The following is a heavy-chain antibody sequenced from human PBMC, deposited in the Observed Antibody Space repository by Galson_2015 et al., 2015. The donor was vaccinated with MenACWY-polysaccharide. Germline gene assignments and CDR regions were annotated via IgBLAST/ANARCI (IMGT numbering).Heavy chain of an antibody. J-gene: IGHJ3*02. CDR2: IQYDGSKI. V-gene: IGHV3-33*01. CDR3: AREGSRIVFHAVDT. Sequence: SLRLSCAASGYRFSNSGMHWVRQAPGKGLEWVAVIQYDGSKIVYADSVKGRFTISRDNSKNTVFLEMNTLGAEDTAVYYCAREGSRIVFHAVDTWGQGTMVIVSS. D-gene: IGHD2-15*01. CDR1: GYRFSNSG.